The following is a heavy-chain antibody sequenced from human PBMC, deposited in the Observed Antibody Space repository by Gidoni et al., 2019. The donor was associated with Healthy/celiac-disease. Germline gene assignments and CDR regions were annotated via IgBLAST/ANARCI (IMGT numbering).Heavy chain of an antibody. D-gene: IGHD3-9*01. Sequence: QVQLVQSGAEVQKPGASVKVSCKASGYTFTSYAMHWVRQAPGQRLEWMGWINAGNGNTKYSQKFQGRVTITRDTSASTAYMELSSLRSEDTAVYYCARDLNYDILTGPYIDYWGQGTLVTVSS. V-gene: IGHV1-3*01. CDR2: INAGNGNT. CDR1: GYTFTSYA. J-gene: IGHJ4*02. CDR3: ARDLNYDILTGPYIDY.